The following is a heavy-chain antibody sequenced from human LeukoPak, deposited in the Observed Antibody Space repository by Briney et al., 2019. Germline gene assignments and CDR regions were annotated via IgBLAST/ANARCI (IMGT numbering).Heavy chain of an antibody. J-gene: IGHJ4*02. Sequence: ASVKVSCKASGYTFTVYYMHWVRQAPGQGLEWMGWINPNSGGTNYAQKFQGRVTMTRDTSISTAYMELSRLRSDDTAVYYCARNRHSGSYSGLDYWGQGTLVTVSS. V-gene: IGHV1-2*02. CDR1: GYTFTVYY. CDR2: INPNSGGT. D-gene: IGHD1-26*01. CDR3: ARNRHSGSYSGLDY.